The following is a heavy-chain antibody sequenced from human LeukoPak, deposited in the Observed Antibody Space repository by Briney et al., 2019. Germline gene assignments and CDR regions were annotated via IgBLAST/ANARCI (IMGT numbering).Heavy chain of an antibody. CDR1: GFPVSSNY. J-gene: IGHJ4*02. D-gene: IGHD3-3*01. V-gene: IGHV3-53*01. CDR2: IYSGGST. Sequence: PGGSLRLSSAASGFPVSSNYMSWVRQAPGKGLEWVSVIYSGGSTYYADSVKGRFTISRDNSKNTLYLQMNSLRAEDTAVYYCARQSGYYFDYWGQGTLVTVSS. CDR3: ARQSGYYFDY.